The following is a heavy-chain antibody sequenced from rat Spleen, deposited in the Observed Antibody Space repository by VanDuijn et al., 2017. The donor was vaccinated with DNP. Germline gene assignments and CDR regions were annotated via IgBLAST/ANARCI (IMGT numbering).Heavy chain of an antibody. CDR3: ARHTTDITYYFNY. D-gene: IGHD1-6*01. V-gene: IGHV5-29*01. CDR1: GFTFSNYD. J-gene: IGHJ2*01. CDR2: ITYDGSST. Sequence: EVQLVESGGGLVQPGRSLKLSCAASGFTFSNYDMAWVRQAPTNGLEWVATITYDGSSTYYRNSVKGRFTISRDNAKSTLYLQMDSLRSEDTATYYCARHTTDITYYFNYWGQGVMVTVSS.